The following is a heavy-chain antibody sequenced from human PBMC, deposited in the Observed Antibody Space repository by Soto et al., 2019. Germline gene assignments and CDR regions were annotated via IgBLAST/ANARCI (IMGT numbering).Heavy chain of an antibody. CDR2: INHSGST. V-gene: IGHV4-34*01. CDR1: GGAFSGYH. CDR3: ARGPRWLQLQYFQH. J-gene: IGHJ1*01. Sequence: ETLSLTCTVYGGAFSGYHWNWVRQPPGKGLEWIGEINHSGSTDYNPSLRSRVTMSLDTSKNHFSLKLSSVTAADTAVYYCARGPRWLQLQYFQHWGQGTLVTVSS. D-gene: IGHD5-12*01.